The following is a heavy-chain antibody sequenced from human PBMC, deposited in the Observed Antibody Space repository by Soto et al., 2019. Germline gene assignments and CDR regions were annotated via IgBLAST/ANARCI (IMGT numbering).Heavy chain of an antibody. D-gene: IGHD6-19*01. CDR3: AADSGLRGRHHSSGYTYYYYGMDV. V-gene: IGHV1-58*01. CDR1: GFTFTSSA. J-gene: IGHJ6*02. Sequence: ASVKVSCKASGFTFTSSAVQCVRQARGQRLEWIGWIVVGSGNTNYAQKFQERVTITRDMSTSTAYMELSSLRSEDTAVYYCAADSGLRGRHHSSGYTYYYYGMDVWGQGTTVTVSS. CDR2: IVVGSGNT.